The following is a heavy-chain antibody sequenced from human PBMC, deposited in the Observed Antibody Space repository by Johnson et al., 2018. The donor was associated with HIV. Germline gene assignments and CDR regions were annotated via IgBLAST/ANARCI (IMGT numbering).Heavy chain of an antibody. V-gene: IGHV3-15*02. Sequence: VQLVESGGAVVQPGGSLRLSCAASGFTYDDYAIHWVRQSPGKGLEWVGRIKSKTDGGTTDYAAPVKARFTISRDDSKNTLYLQMNSLKTEDTAVYYCARGGIRGYSYGPGAFDIWGQGTMVTVSS. CDR3: ARGGIRGYSYGPGAFDI. CDR2: IKSKTDGGTT. CDR1: GFTYDDYA. J-gene: IGHJ3*02. D-gene: IGHD5-18*01.